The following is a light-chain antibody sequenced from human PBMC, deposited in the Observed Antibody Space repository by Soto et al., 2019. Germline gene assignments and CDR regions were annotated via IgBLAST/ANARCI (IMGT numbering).Light chain of an antibody. J-gene: IGKJ1*01. CDR3: QQYHSYSWT. CDR2: DAS. CDR1: QSISSW. Sequence: DIQMTQSPSTLSASVGDRLTITCRASQSISSWVDGYQQPPGKENQLLSDDASSLESWVPSRFSGIGSGTEFTLTISSLQPDDCATYYCQQYHSYSWTFGQGTKLDIK. V-gene: IGKV1-5*01.